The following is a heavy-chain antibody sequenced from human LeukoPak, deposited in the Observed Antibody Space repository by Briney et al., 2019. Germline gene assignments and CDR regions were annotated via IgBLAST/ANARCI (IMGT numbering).Heavy chain of an antibody. D-gene: IGHD4-17*01. V-gene: IGHV3-23*01. CDR3: AKESTVTPGNVNWFDP. CDR1: GFTFSTYA. J-gene: IGHJ5*02. Sequence: GGSLRLSCAASGFTFSTYAMSWVRQAPGKGLEWVSTISGSGGSTYYAESVKGRFTISRDNSRNTLYLRMKSLRAEDTAMYYCAKESTVTPGNVNWFDPWGQGTLVTASS. CDR2: ISGSGGST.